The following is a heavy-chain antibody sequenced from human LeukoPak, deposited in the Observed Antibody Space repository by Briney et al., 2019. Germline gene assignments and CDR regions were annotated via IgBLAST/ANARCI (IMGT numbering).Heavy chain of an antibody. CDR3: ARASSSWEVDY. D-gene: IGHD6-13*01. CDR1: GFTFSSHL. CDR2: ISSDGTYT. Sequence: GGSLRLSCAASGFTFSSHLMHWVRQAPGKGLVWVSRISSDGTYTNYADSVRGRFTISRDNAKNSLYLQMNSLRAEDTAVYYCARASSSWEVDYWGQGTLVTVSS. V-gene: IGHV3-74*01. J-gene: IGHJ4*02.